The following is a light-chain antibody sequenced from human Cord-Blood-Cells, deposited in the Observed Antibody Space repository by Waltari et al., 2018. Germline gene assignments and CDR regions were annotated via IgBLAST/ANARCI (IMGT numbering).Light chain of an antibody. J-gene: IGLJ2*01. V-gene: IGLV2-23*01. CDR1: SSDVGRYNL. CDR2: EGS. Sequence: QSALTQPASVSGSPGQSITTSCTGTSSDVGRYNLVSWYQQQPGKAPKLMIYEGSKRPSGVSNRFSGSKSGNTASLTISGLQAEDEADYYCCSYAGSSTSVFGGGTKLTVL. CDR3: CSYAGSSTSV.